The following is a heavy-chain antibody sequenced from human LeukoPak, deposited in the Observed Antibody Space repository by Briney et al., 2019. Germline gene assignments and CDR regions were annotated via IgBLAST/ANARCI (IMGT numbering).Heavy chain of an antibody. Sequence: PGGSLRLSCAASGFTVSTNYMTWVRQAPGKGLEWVSVIYSGGTTYYADSVKGRFNISRDNSKNTLYLQMNSLRAEDTAVYYCARYDYGRSGFDYWGQGTLVTVSS. V-gene: IGHV3-66*01. J-gene: IGHJ4*02. CDR1: GFTVSTNY. D-gene: IGHD5-12*01. CDR3: ARYDYGRSGFDY. CDR2: IYSGGTT.